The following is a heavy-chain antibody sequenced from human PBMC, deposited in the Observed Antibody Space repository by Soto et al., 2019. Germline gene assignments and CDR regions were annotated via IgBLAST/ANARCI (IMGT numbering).Heavy chain of an antibody. Sequence: EVQVLESGGGLVQPGGSLRLSCVVSGLTFSRADLSWVRQPPGKGLELVSASGGSDLSTHYVDSLKGRFTISRDSSKNTLYLQINSLSADDTAVFYCVTHSWNYWGRGTLVTVSP. D-gene: IGHD1-1*01. J-gene: IGHJ4*02. CDR2: SGGSDLST. CDR3: VTHSWNY. CDR1: GLTFSRAD. V-gene: IGHV3-23*01.